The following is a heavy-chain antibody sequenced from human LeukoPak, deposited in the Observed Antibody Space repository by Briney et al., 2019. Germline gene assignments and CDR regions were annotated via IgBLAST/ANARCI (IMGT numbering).Heavy chain of an antibody. CDR1: GYTFTSYG. J-gene: IGHJ4*02. D-gene: IGHD3-22*01. Sequence: ASVKVSCKASGYTFTSYGISWVRQAPGQGLEWMGWISAYNGNTNYAQKLQGRVTMTTDTSTSTAYMELRSLRSDDTAVYYCAATGGDYYDSSGYYSTPHFDYWGQGTLVTVSS. CDR3: AATGGDYYDSSGYYSTPHFDY. V-gene: IGHV1-18*01. CDR2: ISAYNGNT.